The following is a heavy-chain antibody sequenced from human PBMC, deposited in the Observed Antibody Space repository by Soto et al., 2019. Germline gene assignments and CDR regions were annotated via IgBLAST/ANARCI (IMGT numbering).Heavy chain of an antibody. CDR2: IRGFSPYT. CDR1: GFTFRTYT. Sequence: PGKSLKISCISSGFTFRTYTMNWVRQAPGKGLEWVSGIRGFSPYTFYAESVKGRFTISRDNAKNSLYLQMNSLRAEDTAVYYCARDRGYDAHDYYYNAMDVWGQGTTVTVSS. J-gene: IGHJ6*02. V-gene: IGHV3-21*01. D-gene: IGHD3-10*01. CDR3: ARDRGYDAHDYYYNAMDV.